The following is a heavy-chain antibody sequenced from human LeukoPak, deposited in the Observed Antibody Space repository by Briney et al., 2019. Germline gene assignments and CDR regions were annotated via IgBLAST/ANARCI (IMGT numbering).Heavy chain of an antibody. J-gene: IGHJ3*01. Sequence: GGSLRLSCAASGFTFSSYSMNWVRQAPGKGLEWVSPISSSSSYIYYADSVKGRFTISRDNAKNSPYLQMNSLRAEDTAVYYCARASNWGSGDAFDLWGQGTMVTVSS. CDR1: GFTFSSYS. CDR3: ARASNWGSGDAFDL. D-gene: IGHD7-27*01. CDR2: ISSSSSYI. V-gene: IGHV3-21*01.